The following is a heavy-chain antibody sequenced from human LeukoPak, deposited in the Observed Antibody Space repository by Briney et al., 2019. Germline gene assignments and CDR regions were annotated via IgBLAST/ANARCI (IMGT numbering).Heavy chain of an antibody. D-gene: IGHD3-22*01. CDR3: ARGAYYYDSSGMNWFDP. CDR2: ISCGGGST. J-gene: IGHJ5*02. Sequence: GGSLRLSCATSVFAFSSYAMSWVRQAPGKGLEGVSGISCGGGSTYYADSVKGRFTISRDNAKNSLYLKMNSLRAEDTAVYYCARGAYYYDSSGMNWFDPWGQGTLVTVSS. CDR1: VFAFSSYA. V-gene: IGHV3-23*01.